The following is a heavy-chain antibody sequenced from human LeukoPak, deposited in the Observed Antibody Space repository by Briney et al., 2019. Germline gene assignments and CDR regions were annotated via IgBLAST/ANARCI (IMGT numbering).Heavy chain of an antibody. CDR2: IRSKVYGGTT. CDR1: GFTFGDSV. CDR3: TRDYGGFDY. V-gene: IGHV3-49*04. D-gene: IGHD4-23*01. J-gene: IGHJ4*02. Sequence: PGRSLRLSCRSSGFTFGDSVMTWVRQAPGKGLEWVGFIRSKVYGGTTEYAASVKGRFIISRDDSKSIAYLQMNSLETEDTAVYYYTRDYGGFDYWGQGTLLTVSS.